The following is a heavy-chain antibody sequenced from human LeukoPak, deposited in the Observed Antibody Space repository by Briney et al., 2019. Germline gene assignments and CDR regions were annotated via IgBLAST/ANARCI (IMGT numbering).Heavy chain of an antibody. CDR1: GFTFSSHT. V-gene: IGHV3-48*01. CDR3: ARDEVAQPASYGSGSYYSYYFDY. Sequence: GGSLRLSCAASGFTFSSHTMNWVRQAPGKGLEWVSYISSTGDTIYYADSVKGRFTISRDNAKHSVYLQMNGLRAEDTAVYYCARDEVAQPASYGSGSYYSYYFDYWGQGTLVTVSS. D-gene: IGHD3-10*01. CDR2: ISSTGDTI. J-gene: IGHJ4*02.